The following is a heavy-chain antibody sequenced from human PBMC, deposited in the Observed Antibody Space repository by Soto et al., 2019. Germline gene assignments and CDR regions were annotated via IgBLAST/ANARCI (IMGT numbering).Heavy chain of an antibody. CDR2: IYTSGST. Sequence: QVQLQESGPGLVKPSETLSLTCTVSGGSISSYYWSWIRQPAGKGLEWIGRIYTSGSTNYNPSLKSRVTMSVDTSKTQFSLKLSSVPAADTAVYYCARDRMYSSSPRFDPWGQGTLVTVSS. D-gene: IGHD6-6*01. CDR1: GGSISSYY. CDR3: ARDRMYSSSPRFDP. V-gene: IGHV4-4*07. J-gene: IGHJ5*02.